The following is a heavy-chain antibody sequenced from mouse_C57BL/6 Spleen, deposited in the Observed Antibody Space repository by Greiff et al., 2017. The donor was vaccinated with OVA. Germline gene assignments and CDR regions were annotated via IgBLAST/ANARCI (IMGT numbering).Heavy chain of an antibody. V-gene: IGHV1-72*01. Sequence: VKVVESGAELVKPGASVKLSCKASGYTFTSYWMHWVKQRPGQGLEWIGRIDPNSGCTKYNEKFKSKATLTVDKPSSTAYMQLSSLTSEDSAVYYCARWGYYGRSYGDYYAMDYWGQGTSVTVSS. CDR3: ARWGYYGRSYGDYYAMDY. CDR2: IDPNSGCT. D-gene: IGHD1-1*01. CDR1: GYTFTSYW. J-gene: IGHJ4*01.